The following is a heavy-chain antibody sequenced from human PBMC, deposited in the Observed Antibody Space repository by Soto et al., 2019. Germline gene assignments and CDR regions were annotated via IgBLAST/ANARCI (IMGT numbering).Heavy chain of an antibody. CDR1: GGTISSYA. J-gene: IGHJ6*02. Sequence: QVQLVQSGAEVKKPGSSVKVSCKASGGTISSYAISWVRQAPGQGLEWMGGIIPIFGTANYAQKFQGRVTITADESTSTAYMELSSLRSEDTAVYYCARDRGYCSGGSCYYYYGMDVWGQGTTVTVSS. V-gene: IGHV1-69*01. CDR3: ARDRGYCSGGSCYYYYGMDV. D-gene: IGHD2-15*01. CDR2: IIPIFGTA.